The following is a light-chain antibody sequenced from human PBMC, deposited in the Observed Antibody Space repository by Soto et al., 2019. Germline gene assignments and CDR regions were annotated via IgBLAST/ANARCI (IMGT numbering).Light chain of an antibody. CDR2: EVT. Sequence: QAVVTQPPSASGLPGQSVTISCTGTSSDVGYYDYVSWYQQHPGKAPKLVIYEVTKRPSGVPDRVSASKSGNTAYLTVSGLRAEDEADYYCSSYAGSNNFVFGSGTKLTVL. CDR3: SSYAGSNNFV. J-gene: IGLJ1*01. CDR1: SSDVGYYDY. V-gene: IGLV2-8*01.